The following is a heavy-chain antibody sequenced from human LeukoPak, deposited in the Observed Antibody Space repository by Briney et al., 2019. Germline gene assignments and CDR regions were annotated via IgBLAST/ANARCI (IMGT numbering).Heavy chain of an antibody. J-gene: IGHJ5*02. CDR2: ISSSGSTI. V-gene: IGHV3-48*03. CDR1: GFTFSTYE. CDR3: AREVNGWFDP. Sequence: GGSLRLSCAASGFTFSTYEMNWVRQAPGKGLEWVSYISSSGSTIYYADSVKGRFTISRDNSKNTLNLQMNSLRAEDTAVYYCAREVNGWFDPWGQGTLVTVSS.